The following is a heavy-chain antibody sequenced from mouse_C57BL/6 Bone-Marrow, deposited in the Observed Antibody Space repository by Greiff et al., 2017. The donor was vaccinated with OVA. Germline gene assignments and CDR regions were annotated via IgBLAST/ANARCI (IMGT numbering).Heavy chain of an antibody. CDR2: IYPRSGNP. CDR1: GYTFTSYG. D-gene: IGHD1-1*01. Sequence: VQLQESGAELARPGASVKLSCKASGYTFTSYGISWVKQRTGQGLEWIGEIYPRSGNPYYNEKFKGKATLTADKSSSTAYMERRSLTSEDSAVYFCAREASYYGSSYVGYWGQGTTLTVSS. V-gene: IGHV1-81*01. J-gene: IGHJ2*01. CDR3: AREASYYGSSYVGY.